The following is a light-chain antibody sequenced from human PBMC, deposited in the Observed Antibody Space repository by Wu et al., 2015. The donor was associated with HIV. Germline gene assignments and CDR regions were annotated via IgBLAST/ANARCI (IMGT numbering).Light chain of an antibody. CDR2: GAS. V-gene: IGKV3-15*01. CDR1: QSISNN. CDR3: QQHSGWPHA. Sequence: EIVMTQSPVTLSVSPGQRGTLSCRASQSISNNLAWYQQKPGQAPRLLIYGASSRATGIPARFSGSGSGTDFTLTISSLEPEDFAVYYCQQHSGWPHAFGGGTKVEIK. J-gene: IGKJ4*01.